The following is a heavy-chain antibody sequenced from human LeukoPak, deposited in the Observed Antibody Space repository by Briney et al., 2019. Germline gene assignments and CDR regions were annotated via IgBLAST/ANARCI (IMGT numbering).Heavy chain of an antibody. CDR2: ISGSGVST. CDR1: GFTFSSYA. V-gene: IGHV3-23*01. J-gene: IGHJ3*02. CDR3: AKDYRYYTSTSCYGDDAFDI. Sequence: QPGGSLRLSCAASGFTFSSYAMTWVRQAPGKGLEWVSAISGSGVSTYYADSVKGRFTISRDNSKNTLYLQMSSLRAEDTAVYYCAKDYRYYTSTSCYGDDAFDIWGQGTMVTVSS. D-gene: IGHD2-2*01.